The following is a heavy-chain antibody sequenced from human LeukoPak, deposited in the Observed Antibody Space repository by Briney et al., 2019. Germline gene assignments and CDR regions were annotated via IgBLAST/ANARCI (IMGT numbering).Heavy chain of an antibody. Sequence: ASVKVSCKASGYTFTGYYMHWVRQAPGQGLEWMGWINPNSGGTNYAQKFQGRVTITADESTSTAYMELSSLRSEDTAVYYCASGSGYSGFDYWGQGTLVTVSS. V-gene: IGHV1-2*02. CDR3: ASGSGYSGFDY. CDR2: INPNSGGT. D-gene: IGHD3-22*01. J-gene: IGHJ4*02. CDR1: GYTFTGYY.